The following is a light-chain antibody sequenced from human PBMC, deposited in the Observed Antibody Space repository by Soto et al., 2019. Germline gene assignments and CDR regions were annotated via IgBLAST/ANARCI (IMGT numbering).Light chain of an antibody. J-gene: IGKJ4*01. Sequence: EMVMTLSPSTLSVSPGERATLSCTASHYIYSNVAWYQQKPGQAPRLLIYAASSRATGIPDRFSGSGSGTDFTLTISRLEPEDFAMYYCQQYGYLVTFAGGTKVAIK. V-gene: IGKV3-20*01. CDR2: AAS. CDR3: QQYGYLVT. CDR1: HYIYSN.